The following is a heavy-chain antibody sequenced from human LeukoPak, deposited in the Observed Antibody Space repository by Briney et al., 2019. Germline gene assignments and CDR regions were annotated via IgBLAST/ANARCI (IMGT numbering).Heavy chain of an antibody. CDR2: ISGSGGST. Sequence: GGSLRLSCAASGFIFSQYSMNWVRQAPGRGLEWVSAISGSGGSTYYADSVKGRFTISRDNSKTTLYLQMNSLRVEDTAVYYCAKDHRASYYDSGSYIGMDVWGQGTTVTVSS. CDR3: AKDHRASYYDSGSYIGMDV. CDR1: GFIFSQYS. J-gene: IGHJ6*02. D-gene: IGHD3-10*01. V-gene: IGHV3-23*01.